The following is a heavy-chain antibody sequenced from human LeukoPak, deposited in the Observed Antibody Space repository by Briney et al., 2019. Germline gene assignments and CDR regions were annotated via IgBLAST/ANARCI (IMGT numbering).Heavy chain of an antibody. D-gene: IGHD6-13*01. CDR1: GFTFSSYW. CDR3: ARVPYSSSWSLDY. CDR2: INSDGSST. J-gene: IGHJ4*02. Sequence: GGSLTLSCAASGFTFSSYWMHWVRQAPGKGLVWVSRINSDGSSTSYADSVKGRFTISRDNAKNTLYLQMNSLRAEDTAVYYCARVPYSSSWSLDYWGQGTLVTVCS. V-gene: IGHV3-74*01.